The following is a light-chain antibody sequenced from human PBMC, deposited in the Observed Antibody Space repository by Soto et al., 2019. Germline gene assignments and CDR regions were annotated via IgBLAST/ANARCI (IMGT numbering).Light chain of an antibody. Sequence: EIVLTQSPATLSLSPRERATLSCRASQSVSYFLAWYQQKSGQAPRLLIYDASSRATGIPARFSGSGFGTDFTLTISSLEPEEFAVYYCQHRSNWLGTFGPGTKVDIK. CDR2: DAS. V-gene: IGKV3-11*01. CDR1: QSVSYF. J-gene: IGKJ3*01. CDR3: QHRSNWLGT.